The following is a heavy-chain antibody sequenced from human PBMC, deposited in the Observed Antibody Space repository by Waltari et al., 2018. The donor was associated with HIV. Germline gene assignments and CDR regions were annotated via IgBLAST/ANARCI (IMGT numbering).Heavy chain of an antibody. CDR1: GYTFTGYD. V-gene: IGHV1-8*01. CDR2: VNHESGNT. D-gene: IGHD3-3*01. Sequence: QVQLVQSGTEVKKPGASVKVSCKASGYTFTGYDMNWVRQATGQGREWRGWVNHESGNTAYAHKFQGRVTMTRNTSIRTAYMELTSLRSEDTAVYYCARGPPNDLWPPQTRHMDVWGQGTTVTVSS. CDR3: ARGPPNDLWPPQTRHMDV. J-gene: IGHJ6*02.